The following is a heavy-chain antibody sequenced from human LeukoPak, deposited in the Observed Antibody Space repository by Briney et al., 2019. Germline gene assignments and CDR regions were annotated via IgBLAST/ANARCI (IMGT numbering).Heavy chain of an antibody. V-gene: IGHV3-7*05. J-gene: IGHJ4*02. CDR3: ARVGDYLDF. CDR1: RFTFSIYW. Sequence: GGSLRLSCAASRFTFSIYWMSWVRQAPGKGLEWVANIKQDGSEKYYVDSVKGRFTISRDNANNSLYLQMNSLRAEDTAVYYCARVGDYLDFWAQGTLVTVSS. CDR2: IKQDGSEK.